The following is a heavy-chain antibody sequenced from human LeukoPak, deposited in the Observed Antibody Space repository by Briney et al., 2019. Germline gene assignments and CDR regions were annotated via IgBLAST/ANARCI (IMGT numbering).Heavy chain of an antibody. V-gene: IGHV1-69*06. Sequence: SVKVSCKASGGTFSSCAISWVRQAPGQGLEWMEGIVPIFGTANYAQKFQGRVTITADKSTSTAYMELSSLRSEDTAVYYCASWVVPAASGPYFDYWGQGTLVTVSS. CDR2: IVPIFGTA. CDR1: GGTFSSCA. CDR3: ASWVVPAASGPYFDY. J-gene: IGHJ4*02. D-gene: IGHD2-2*01.